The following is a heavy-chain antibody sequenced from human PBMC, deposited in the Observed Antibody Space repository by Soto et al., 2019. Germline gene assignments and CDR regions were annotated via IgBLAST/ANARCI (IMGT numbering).Heavy chain of an antibody. J-gene: IGHJ4*02. D-gene: IGHD3-3*01. V-gene: IGHV1-18*01. CDR1: GYTFTSYG. Sequence: ASVKVSCKASGYTFTSYGISWVRQASGQGLERMGWVGAYNGNTNYAQKLQGRVTMTTDTSTSTAYMELRSLRSDDTAVYYRAREGVTIFGVVIDSLFDGWGQGTLVTVS. CDR3: AREGVTIFGVVIDSLFDG. CDR2: VGAYNGNT.